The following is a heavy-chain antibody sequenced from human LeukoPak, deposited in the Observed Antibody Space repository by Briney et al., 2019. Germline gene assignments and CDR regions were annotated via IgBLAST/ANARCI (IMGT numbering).Heavy chain of an antibody. CDR3: AELGITMIGGV. J-gene: IGHJ6*04. D-gene: IGHD3-10*02. Sequence: GGSLRLSCAASGFTFDDYAMHWVRQAPGKGLEWVSGISWNSGSIGYADSMKGRFTISRDNAKNSLYLQMNSLRAEDTAVYYCAELGITMIGGVWGKGTTVTISS. V-gene: IGHV3-9*01. CDR1: GFTFDDYA. CDR2: ISWNSGSI.